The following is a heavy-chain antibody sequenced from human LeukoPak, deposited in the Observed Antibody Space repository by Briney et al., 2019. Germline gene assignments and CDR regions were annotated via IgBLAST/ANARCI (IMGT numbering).Heavy chain of an antibody. V-gene: IGHV1-2*06. D-gene: IGHD6-13*01. CDR1: GYTFTGYY. Sequence: GASVNVSCTASGYTFTGYYMHWVRQAPGQGLEWMGRINPNSGGTNYAQKFQGRVTMTRDTSISTAYMELSRLRSDDTAVYYCARDMGSSSWYDYWGQGTLVTVSS. CDR3: ARDMGSSSWYDY. J-gene: IGHJ4*02. CDR2: INPNSGGT.